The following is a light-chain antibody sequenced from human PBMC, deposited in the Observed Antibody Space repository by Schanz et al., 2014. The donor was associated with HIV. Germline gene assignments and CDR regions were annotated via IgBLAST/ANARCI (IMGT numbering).Light chain of an antibody. CDR1: SNDVGTTNR. V-gene: IGLV2-14*02. J-gene: IGLJ3*02. CDR3: SSYTSSNTWV. Sequence: QSALTQPASVSGSPGQSITISCTGTSNDVGTTNRVSWYQQHPDKAPKLIIYEVTERPPGVSNRFSGSKSGNTASLTISGLQPEDEADYYCSSYTSSNTWVFGGGTKLTVL. CDR2: EVT.